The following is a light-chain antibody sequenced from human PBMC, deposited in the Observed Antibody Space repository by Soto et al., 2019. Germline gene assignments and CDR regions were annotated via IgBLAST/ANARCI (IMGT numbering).Light chain of an antibody. CDR2: DIS. CDR1: QTITNY. V-gene: IGKV3-11*01. J-gene: IGKJ1*01. Sequence: VLTQSPANLSLSPGDIATLSCRASQTITNYLAWYQHKPGQAPRLLIYDISNRATGIPARFSGGGSGTDFTLTISGLEPEDFAAYYCQQRNTWPGTFGQGTKVEIK. CDR3: QQRNTWPGT.